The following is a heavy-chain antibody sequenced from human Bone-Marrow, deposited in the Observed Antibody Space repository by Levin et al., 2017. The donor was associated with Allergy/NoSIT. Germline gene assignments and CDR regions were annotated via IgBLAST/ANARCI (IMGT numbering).Heavy chain of an antibody. Sequence: GGSLRLSCAASGFTFSSYAMHWVRQAPGKGLEWVAVISYDGSNKYYADSVKGRFTISRDNPKNTLYLQMNSLRAEDTAVYYCARGNSSSWYGWFDPWGQGTLVTVSS. CDR3: ARGNSSSWYGWFDP. D-gene: IGHD6-13*01. CDR2: ISYDGSNK. V-gene: IGHV3-30*04. J-gene: IGHJ5*02. CDR1: GFTFSSYA.